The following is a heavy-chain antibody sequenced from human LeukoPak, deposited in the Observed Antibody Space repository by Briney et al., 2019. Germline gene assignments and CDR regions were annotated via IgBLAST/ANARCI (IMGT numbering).Heavy chain of an antibody. J-gene: IGHJ4*02. Sequence: GGALRLSCAASGFTFSSYGIHGVRPPPGKGGEGVAFIRHDGNNKYYADSVKGRFTISRDDSKNTLYLQMNSLRAEDTAVYYCAKVGSGYSYYFDYWGQGTLVTVSS. V-gene: IGHV3-30*02. CDR3: AKVGSGYSYYFDY. CDR2: IRHDGNNK. D-gene: IGHD5-18*01. CDR1: GFTFSSYG.